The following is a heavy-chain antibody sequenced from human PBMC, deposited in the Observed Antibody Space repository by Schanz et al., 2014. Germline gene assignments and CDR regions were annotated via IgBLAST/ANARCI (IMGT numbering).Heavy chain of an antibody. V-gene: IGHV3-23*01. CDR1: GFNFKAYA. D-gene: IGHD3-9*01. Sequence: EAQLLESGGGLVQPGGSLRLSCAASGFNFKAYAMSWVRQAPGKGLEWVSGIEFSGGTTYYADSVKGRFTISRDNAKNTLYLQMNSLRAEDTAVYYCAKDHAGSDILTALGNWGQGTLVTVSS. CDR3: AKDHAGSDILTALGN. CDR2: IEFSGGTT. J-gene: IGHJ4*02.